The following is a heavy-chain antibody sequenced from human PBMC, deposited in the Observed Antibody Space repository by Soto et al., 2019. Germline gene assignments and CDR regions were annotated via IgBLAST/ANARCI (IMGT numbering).Heavy chain of an antibody. V-gene: IGHV3-23*01. CDR3: VKNDYNFWSGYNLTPGLDV. CDR1: GFAFSSYA. CDR2: IGGSGDNI. Sequence: PGGSLRLSCAASGFAFSSYAMSWVRQAPGKGLEWVSGIGGSGDNIYNADSVKGRFTISRDNSKNTTYLQLSRVKAEDTAVYYCVKNDYNFWSGYNLTPGLDVWGQGTAVTVSS. J-gene: IGHJ6*02. D-gene: IGHD3-3*01.